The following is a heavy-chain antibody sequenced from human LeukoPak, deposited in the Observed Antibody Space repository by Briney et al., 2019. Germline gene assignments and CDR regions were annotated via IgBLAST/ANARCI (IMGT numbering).Heavy chain of an antibody. CDR1: GGPFSGYY. Sequence: PSETLSLTCAVYGGPFSGYYWSWIRQPPGKGLEWIGEINHSGSTNYNPSLKSRVTISVDTSKNQFSLKLSSVTAADTAVYYCARGITFGGVIVSAFDPWGQGTLVTVSS. CDR3: ARGITFGGVIVSAFDP. V-gene: IGHV4-34*01. D-gene: IGHD3-16*02. J-gene: IGHJ5*02. CDR2: INHSGST.